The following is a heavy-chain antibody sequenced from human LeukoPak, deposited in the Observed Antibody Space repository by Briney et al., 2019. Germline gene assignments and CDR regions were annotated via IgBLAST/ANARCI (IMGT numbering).Heavy chain of an antibody. V-gene: IGHV3-53*01. CDR1: GFTVSSNY. CDR2: IYSGGST. CDR3: ARDYAVTGTCFEY. Sequence: GGSLRLSCAASGFTVSSNYMNWVGQAPGKGLEWVSVIYSGGSTYYADSVKGRFTISRDNSKNTLFLQMDSLRADDTAVYYCARDYAVTGTCFEYWGQGTLVTVSS. J-gene: IGHJ4*02. D-gene: IGHD6-13*01.